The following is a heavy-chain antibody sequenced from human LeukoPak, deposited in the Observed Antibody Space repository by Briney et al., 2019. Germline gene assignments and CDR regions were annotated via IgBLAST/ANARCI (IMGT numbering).Heavy chain of an antibody. CDR2: ISTSGST. CDR1: GGSISSYY. J-gene: IGHJ5*02. V-gene: IGHV4-4*07. D-gene: IGHD3-10*01. CDR3: ARHYKTNGLWSQSGWFDP. Sequence: PSETLSLTCTVSGGSISSYYWSWIRQPAGKGLESIGHISTSGSTNYNPSLKSRVTMSVDTSKNQFSLKLSSVTAADTAVYYCARHYKTNGLWSQSGWFDPWGQGTLVTVSS.